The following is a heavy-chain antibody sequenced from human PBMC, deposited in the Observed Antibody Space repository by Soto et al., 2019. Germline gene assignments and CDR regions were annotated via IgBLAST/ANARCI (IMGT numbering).Heavy chain of an antibody. D-gene: IGHD6-13*01. CDR2: IYYTGST. V-gene: IGHV4-39*01. J-gene: IGHJ5*02. Sequence: PSETLSLTCTVSGDSISSSSYYWAWIRQPPGKGLEWIGSIYYTGSTHYNPSLKSRVTLSIDTSKNQFSLKLSSVTAADTAMFYCARQCGISAALMNWFDPWGQGTLVTVSS. CDR1: GDSISSSSYY. CDR3: ARQCGISAALMNWFDP.